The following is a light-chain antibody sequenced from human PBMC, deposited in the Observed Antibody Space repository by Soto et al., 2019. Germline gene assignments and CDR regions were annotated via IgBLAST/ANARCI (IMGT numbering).Light chain of an antibody. CDR2: GAS. CDR1: QSVSSN. V-gene: IGKV3-15*01. Sequence: EIVMTQSPATLSVSPGERATLSCRASQSVSSNLARYQQKPGQASRLLIYGASTRATGIPARFSGSGSGTEFTLTISSLQSEDFAVYYCQQYNNWPETFGQGTKV. J-gene: IGKJ1*01. CDR3: QQYNNWPET.